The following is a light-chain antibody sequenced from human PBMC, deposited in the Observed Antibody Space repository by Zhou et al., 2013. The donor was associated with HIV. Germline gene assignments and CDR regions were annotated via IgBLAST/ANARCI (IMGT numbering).Light chain of an antibody. CDR1: QSVASAH. J-gene: IGKJ3*01. Sequence: EIVLTQSPGTLSLSPGERATLSCWASQSVASAHLAWYQQKPGQTPRLLIYGASSRATGIPERFSGRGSGTDFTLTITRLEPEDSGVYYCQRYAGAPPFSFG. V-gene: IGKV3-20*01. CDR3: QRYAGAPPFS. CDR2: GAS.